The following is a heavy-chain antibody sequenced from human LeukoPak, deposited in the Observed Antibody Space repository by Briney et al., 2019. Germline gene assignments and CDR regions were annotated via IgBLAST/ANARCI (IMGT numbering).Heavy chain of an antibody. CDR2: IYYSGST. D-gene: IGHD2-15*01. CDR1: GGSISSYY. Sequence: SETLSLTCTGSGGSISSYYWSWIRQPPGKGLEWIGYIYYSGSTNYNPSLKSRVTISVDTSKNQFSLKLSSVTAADTAVYYCARSHEYCSGGSCYPLTFDYWGQGTLVTVSS. V-gene: IGHV4-59*01. CDR3: ARSHEYCSGGSCYPLTFDY. J-gene: IGHJ4*02.